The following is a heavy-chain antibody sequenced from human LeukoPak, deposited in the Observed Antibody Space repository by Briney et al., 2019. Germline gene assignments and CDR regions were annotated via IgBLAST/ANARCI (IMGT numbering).Heavy chain of an antibody. CDR3: ARGWSADYFDY. Sequence: PGGSLRLSCAASEFTFNTYSMNWVRQAPGKGLEWVSSISSSSSYIYYADSVKGRFTISRDNAKNSLYLQMNSLRAEDTAVYYCARGWSADYFDYWGQGILVTVSS. CDR1: EFTFNTYS. V-gene: IGHV3-21*06. D-gene: IGHD2-15*01. CDR2: ISSSSSYI. J-gene: IGHJ4*02.